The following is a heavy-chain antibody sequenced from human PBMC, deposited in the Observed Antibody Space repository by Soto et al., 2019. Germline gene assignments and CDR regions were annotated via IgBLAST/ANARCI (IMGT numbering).Heavy chain of an antibody. D-gene: IGHD1-7*01. CDR1: GYSFTSYW. V-gene: IGHV5-10-1*01. J-gene: IGHJ6*02. CDR2: IDPSDSYT. CDR3: ARQNWNSPTYYYGMDV. Sequence: GESLKISCKGSGYSFTSYWISWVRQMPGKGLEWMGRIDPSDSYTNYSPSFQGHVTISADKCISTAYLQWSSLKASDTAMYYCARQNWNSPTYYYGMDVWGQGTTVTVSS.